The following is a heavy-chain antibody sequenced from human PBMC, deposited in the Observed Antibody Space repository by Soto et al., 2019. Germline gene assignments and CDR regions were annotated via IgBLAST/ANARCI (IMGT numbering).Heavy chain of an antibody. CDR2: ISGSVSGGRIDT. CDR3: ARGGPNSYGYYEL. D-gene: IGHD3-22*01. J-gene: IGHJ4*02. Sequence: PGGALRLSCAASGFTFSTYAMSWVRQAPGKGLEWVSAISGSVSGGRIDTHYADSVKGRFTISRDNSIDTLYLQMNSLRTEDAAVYFCARGGPNSYGYYELWGQGTLVTVSS. V-gene: IGHV3-23*01. CDR1: GFTFSTYA.